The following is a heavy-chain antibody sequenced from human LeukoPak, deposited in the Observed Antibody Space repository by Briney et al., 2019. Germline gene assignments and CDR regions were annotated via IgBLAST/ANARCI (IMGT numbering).Heavy chain of an antibody. CDR1: GITLTNVW. V-gene: IGHV3-15*01. CDR2: IRSKGDGGTT. J-gene: IGHJ4*02. CDR3: TADHYN. Sequence: GGSLRLSCAASGITLTNVWMSWVRQAPGKGLEWIARIRSKGDGGTTDYAAPVKDRLTISRDDSANTLYLQMNSLETEDTGIYYCTADHYNWGQGTLVTVSS. D-gene: IGHD3-10*01.